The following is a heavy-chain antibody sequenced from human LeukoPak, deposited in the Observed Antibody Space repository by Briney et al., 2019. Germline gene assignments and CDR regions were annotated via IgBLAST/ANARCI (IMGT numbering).Heavy chain of an antibody. V-gene: IGHV4-34*01. CDR1: GGSFSGYY. D-gene: IGHD5-12*01. CDR3: ARDGPDEGGYDWGY. CDR2: INHSGST. Sequence: PSETLSLTCAVYGGSFSGYYWSWIRQPPGKGLEWIGEINHSGSTNYNPSLKSRVTISVDTSKNQFSLKLSSVTAEDTAVYYCARDGPDEGGYDWGYWGQGTLVTVSS. J-gene: IGHJ4*02.